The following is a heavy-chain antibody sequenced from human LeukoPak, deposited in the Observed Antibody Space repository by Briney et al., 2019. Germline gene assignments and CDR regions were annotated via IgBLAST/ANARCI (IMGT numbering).Heavy chain of an antibody. D-gene: IGHD2-21*01. CDR2: IWYDGRNK. V-gene: IGHV3-33*01. CDR1: GCRFSTYG. Sequence: GGSLRLSCAASGCRFSTYGMHWVRQAPGKRLEWVAVIWYDGRNKYYGDSVKGRFTISRDNSKNTLYLQVNSLRAEDTAVYYCARDRGGDGYNWVDSWGQGTLVTVSS. CDR3: ARDRGGDGYNWVDS. J-gene: IGHJ5*01.